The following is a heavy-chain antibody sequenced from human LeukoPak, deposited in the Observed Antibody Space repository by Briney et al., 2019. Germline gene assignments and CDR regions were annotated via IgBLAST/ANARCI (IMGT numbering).Heavy chain of an antibody. CDR3: ARHLPPSGGDGRRLDY. V-gene: IGHV5-51*01. Sequence: GESLKISCTGSGYSFTTYWIGWVRQMPGKGLEWMGIIYPGDSDTRYSPSFQGQVTISADKSISTAYLQWSSLKASDTAIYYCARHLPPSGGDGRRLDYWGQGTLVTVSS. CDR2: IYPGDSDT. J-gene: IGHJ4*02. CDR1: GYSFTTYW. D-gene: IGHD2-21*02.